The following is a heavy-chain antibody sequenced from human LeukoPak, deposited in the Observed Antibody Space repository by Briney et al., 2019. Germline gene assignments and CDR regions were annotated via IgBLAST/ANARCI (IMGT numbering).Heavy chain of an antibody. Sequence: GGSLRLSCAASGFTFSSHWMTWVRQAPGEGLEWVANMNQDGSVQYYVDSVKGRFTISRDNAKNSLCLQMNSLRAEDTAVYYCARDRGAYWGQGTLVTVS. D-gene: IGHD4-17*01. CDR3: ARDRGAY. CDR1: GFTFSSHW. J-gene: IGHJ4*02. V-gene: IGHV3-7*01. CDR2: MNQDGSVQ.